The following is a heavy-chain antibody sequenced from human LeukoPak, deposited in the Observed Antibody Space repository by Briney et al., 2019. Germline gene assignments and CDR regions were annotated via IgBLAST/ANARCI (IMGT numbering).Heavy chain of an antibody. J-gene: IGHJ4*02. CDR2: IYYRGNS. CDR1: GGSISSSTYY. V-gene: IGHV4-39*07. D-gene: IGHD3-22*01. CDR3: AKDHYDSSGYPFDY. Sequence: SETLSLTCTVSGGSISSSTYYWGWIRQPPGKGLEWIGSIYYRGNSYYNPSLKSRVTISVDTSKNHFSLKLRSVTAADTAVYYCAKDHYDSSGYPFDYWGQGTLVTVSS.